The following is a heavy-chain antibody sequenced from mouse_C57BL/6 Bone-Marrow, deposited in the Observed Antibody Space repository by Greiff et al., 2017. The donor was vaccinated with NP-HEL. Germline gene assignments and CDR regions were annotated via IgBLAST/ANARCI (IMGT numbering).Heavy chain of an antibody. Sequence: SGPELVKPGASVKLSCKASGYTFTSYDINWVKQSPGQGLEWIGWIYPRDGSTKYNEKFKGKATLTVDTSSSTAYMELHSLTSEDSAVYFCAREEGFIPWGQGTTLTVSS. V-gene: IGHV1-85*01. J-gene: IGHJ2*01. CDR3: AREEGFIP. CDR1: GYTFTSYD. D-gene: IGHD1-2*01. CDR2: IYPRDGST.